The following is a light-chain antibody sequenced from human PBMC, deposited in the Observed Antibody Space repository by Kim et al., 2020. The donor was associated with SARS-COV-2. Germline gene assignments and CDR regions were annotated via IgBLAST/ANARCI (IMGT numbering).Light chain of an antibody. Sequence: MGETARITLQGDIIRNYSASWYQEKPGQAPVLVIYGINNRPSGIADRFSGSRSGDTASLTITGARAEDEADYYCNSRDTSGNHMLFGGGTKLTVL. J-gene: IGLJ2*01. CDR2: GIN. CDR3: NSRDTSGNHML. V-gene: IGLV3-19*01. CDR1: IIRNYS.